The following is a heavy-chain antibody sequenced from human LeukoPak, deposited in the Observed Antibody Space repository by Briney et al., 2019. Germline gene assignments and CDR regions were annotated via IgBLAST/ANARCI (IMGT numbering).Heavy chain of an antibody. CDR1: GFTFSSYW. CDR2: INTDGSST. CDR3: ARVRVAATLEDY. J-gene: IGHJ4*02. D-gene: IGHD1-26*01. Sequence: GGSLRLSCAASGFTFSSYWMHWVRQAPGKGLVWVSRINTDGSSTSYADSVKGRFTISRDNAKNTLYLQMDSLRAEDTAVYYCARVRVAATLEDYWGQGTLVTVSS. V-gene: IGHV3-74*01.